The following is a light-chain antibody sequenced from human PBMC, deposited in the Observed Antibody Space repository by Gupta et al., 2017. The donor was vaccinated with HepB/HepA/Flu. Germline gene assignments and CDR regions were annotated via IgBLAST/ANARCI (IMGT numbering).Light chain of an antibody. CDR3: AAWDDSLSGIL. Sequence: QSVLSQAPAASGTPGQRVTISCSGSSSNIERNYVYWYQQDPGTAPKLLMCRDDQRPSGVPERFSGSKSGTSASLVISGLRSEDEADYYCAAWDDSLSGILFGGGTRLTVL. CDR2: RDD. V-gene: IGLV1-47*01. CDR1: SSNIERNY. J-gene: IGLJ3*02.